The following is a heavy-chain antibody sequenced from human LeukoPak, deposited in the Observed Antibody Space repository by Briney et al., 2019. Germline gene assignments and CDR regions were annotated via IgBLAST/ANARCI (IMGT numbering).Heavy chain of an antibody. D-gene: IGHD4-17*01. CDR3: AKGGDYAN. J-gene: IGHJ4*02. CDR2: ISGSGGSS. V-gene: IGHV3-23*01. Sequence: PGGSLRLSCAASGFTFSNYAMSWVRQAPGKGLEWVSAISGSGGSSYYADSVKGRFTISRDSVKNTLFLQMNSLRAEDTAVYYCAKGGDYANWGQGTLVTVSS. CDR1: GFTFSNYA.